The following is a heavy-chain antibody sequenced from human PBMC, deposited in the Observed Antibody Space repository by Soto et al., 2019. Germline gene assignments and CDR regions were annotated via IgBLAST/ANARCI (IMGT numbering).Heavy chain of an antibody. Sequence: QVQLVESGGGVVQPGQSLRLACVGSGFTFSNYGMHWVRQAPGEGLEWVAVISYDEDNIYYADSVKGRFTISRDTSKDTLYLQMNSLRPEDTAVYFCAKSGTTVTTFWYFDLWGRGTLVTVSS. V-gene: IGHV3-30*18. CDR3: AKSGTTVTTFWYFDL. D-gene: IGHD4-17*01. CDR2: ISYDEDNI. CDR1: GFTFSNYG. J-gene: IGHJ2*01.